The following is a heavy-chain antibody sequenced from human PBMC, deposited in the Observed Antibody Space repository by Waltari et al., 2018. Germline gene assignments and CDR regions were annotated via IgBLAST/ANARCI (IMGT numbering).Heavy chain of an antibody. CDR3: ARDLSKLDASGGMDV. D-gene: IGHD2-2*01. CDR2: IIPIFGTA. CDR1: GGTFSSYA. Sequence: GGTFSSYAISWVRQAPGQGLEWMGGIIPIFGTANYAQKFQGRVTITADESTGTAHMELSSLRSEDTAVYYCARDLSKLDASGGMDVWGQGTTVTVSS. J-gene: IGHJ6*02. V-gene: IGHV1-69*01.